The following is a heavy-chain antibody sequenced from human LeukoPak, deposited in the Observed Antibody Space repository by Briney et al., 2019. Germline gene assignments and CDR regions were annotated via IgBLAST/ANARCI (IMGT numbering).Heavy chain of an antibody. J-gene: IGHJ4*02. CDR2: ISAYNGNT. CDR3: ARGESTSGWYY. Sequence: GASVKVSCKASGYTVTSYGISWLRQAPGQGLEWMGWISAYNGNTNHAQKLQGRVTMTTDTSTNTAYMELKSLRYDDTAVYYCARGESTSGWYYWGQGTLVTVSS. CDR1: GYTVTSYG. V-gene: IGHV1-18*01. D-gene: IGHD6-19*01.